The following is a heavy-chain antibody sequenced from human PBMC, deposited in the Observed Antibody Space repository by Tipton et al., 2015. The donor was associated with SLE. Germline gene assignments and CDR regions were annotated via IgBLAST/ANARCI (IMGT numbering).Heavy chain of an antibody. J-gene: IGHJ5*02. D-gene: IGHD1-26*01. CDR2: TNPDTGGT. CDR1: GSTFTGYW. V-gene: IGHV1-2*02. CDR3: AKNLVGDAS. Sequence: QSGAEVKKPGASVRVYCKASGSTFTGYWLHWVRQAPGQGLEWMGWTNPDTGGTKYAQKFQVRVTMTRDTSITTAYFELSGLTSDDTSVYYFAKNLVGDASWGQGTLVTFSS.